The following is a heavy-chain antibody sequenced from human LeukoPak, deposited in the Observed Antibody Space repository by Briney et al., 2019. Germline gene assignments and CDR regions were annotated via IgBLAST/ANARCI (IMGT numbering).Heavy chain of an antibody. J-gene: IGHJ4*02. D-gene: IGHD5-18*01. Sequence: ASVKVSCKASGGTFSSYAISWVRQAPGQRLEWMGGIIPIFGTANYPQKFQGRVTITADKSTSTAYMELSSLRSEDTAVYYCARDMDTAMGGLDYWGQGTLVTVSS. CDR2: IIPIFGTA. CDR3: ARDMDTAMGGLDY. V-gene: IGHV1-69*06. CDR1: GGTFSSYA.